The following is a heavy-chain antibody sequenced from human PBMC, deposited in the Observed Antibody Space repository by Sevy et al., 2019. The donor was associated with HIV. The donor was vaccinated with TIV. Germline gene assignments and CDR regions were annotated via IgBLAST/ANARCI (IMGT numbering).Heavy chain of an antibody. CDR2: IYYSGST. CDR3: ARGVREYSSYPYFDY. J-gene: IGHJ4*02. CDR1: GGSISSGDYY. V-gene: IGHV4-30-4*01. D-gene: IGHD6-6*01. Sequence: SETLSLTCTVSGGSISSGDYYWSWIRQPPGKGLEWIGYIYYSGSTDYNPSLKRRVTISVDMSKNQFSLKLSSVTAADTAVYYCARGVREYSSYPYFDYWGQRTLVTVSS.